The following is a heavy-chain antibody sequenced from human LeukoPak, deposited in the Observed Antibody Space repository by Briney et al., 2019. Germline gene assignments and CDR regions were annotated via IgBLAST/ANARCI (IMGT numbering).Heavy chain of an antibody. V-gene: IGHV3-48*03. CDR3: ARDCGGDCPPDAFDI. J-gene: IGHJ3*02. CDR2: ISSSGSTI. Sequence: GGSLRLSCAASGFTFDDYGMSWVRQAPGKGLEWVSYISSSGSTIYYADSVKGRFTISRDNAKNSLYLQMNSLRAEDTAVYYCARDCGGDCPPDAFDIWGQGTMVTVSS. CDR1: GFTFDDYG. D-gene: IGHD2-21*02.